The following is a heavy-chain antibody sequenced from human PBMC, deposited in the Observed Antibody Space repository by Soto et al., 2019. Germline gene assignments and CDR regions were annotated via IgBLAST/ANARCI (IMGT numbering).Heavy chain of an antibody. CDR3: ARDLSIAAAGDN. J-gene: IGHJ4*02. Sequence: SVNVSCKASGGTFISYAISWLRQAPGQVLEWMGGIIPIFGTANYSQKFQGRVTITADESTSTAYMELSSLRSEDTAVYYCARDLSIAAAGDNWGQGTLVTVSS. CDR1: GGTFISYA. V-gene: IGHV1-69*13. D-gene: IGHD6-13*01. CDR2: IIPIFGTA.